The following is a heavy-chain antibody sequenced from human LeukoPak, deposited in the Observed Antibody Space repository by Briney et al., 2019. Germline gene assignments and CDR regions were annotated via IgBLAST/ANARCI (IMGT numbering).Heavy chain of an antibody. V-gene: IGHV3-30*04. CDR2: ISYDGGNK. Sequence: GGSLRLSCAASGFTFSSYAMHWVRQAPGKGLEWVAVISYDGGNKYYADSVKGRFTISRDNSKNTLYLQMNSLRAEDTAVYYCARDLSYSGYDFAFDIWGQGTMVTVSS. CDR3: ARDLSYSGYDFAFDI. J-gene: IGHJ3*02. CDR1: GFTFSSYA. D-gene: IGHD5-12*01.